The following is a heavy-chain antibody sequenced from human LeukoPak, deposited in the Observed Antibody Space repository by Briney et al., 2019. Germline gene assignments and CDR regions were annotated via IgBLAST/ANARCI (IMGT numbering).Heavy chain of an antibody. J-gene: IGHJ4*02. CDR3: AKAFDDYFFDY. D-gene: IGHD2-21*02. CDR1: GFTFNTYA. CDR2: IGGSGSST. V-gene: IGHV3-23*01. Sequence: GGSLRLSCAASGFTFNTYAMSWVRQAPGKGLEGVSGIGGSGSSTYYAESVKGRLTISRDNSKNTLYLQMNSLRAEDTAAYYCAKAFDDYFFDYWGQGTLVTVSS.